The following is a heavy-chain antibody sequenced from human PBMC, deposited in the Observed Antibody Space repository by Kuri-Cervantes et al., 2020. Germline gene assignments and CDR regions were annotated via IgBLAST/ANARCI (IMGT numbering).Heavy chain of an antibody. CDR2: IYYSGST. J-gene: IGHJ4*02. CDR1: GGSISSGGYY. V-gene: IGHV4-30-4*08. D-gene: IGHD4-23*01. CDR3: ARGANHLDSGNEGGNY. Sequence: LRLSCAVSGGSISSGGYYWSWIRQPPGKGLEWIGYIYYSGSTYYNPSLKSRVTISVDTSKNHFSLKLSSVTAADTAVYYCARGANHLDSGNEGGNYWGQGTLVTVSS.